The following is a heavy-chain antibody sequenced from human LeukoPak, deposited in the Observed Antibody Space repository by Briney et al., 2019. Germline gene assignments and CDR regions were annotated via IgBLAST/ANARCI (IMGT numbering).Heavy chain of an antibody. V-gene: IGHV3-48*01. D-gene: IGHD6-19*01. CDR3: ARDQWLDY. J-gene: IGHJ4*02. Sequence: GGSLRLSCAASGFTFSGYIMNWVCQAPGKGLEWVSFISSTSNTIYYADSVKGRFTVSRDNAKNSLYLQMNSLRAEDTAVYYCARDQWLDYWGQGTLVTVSS. CDR1: GFTFSGYI. CDR2: ISSTSNTI.